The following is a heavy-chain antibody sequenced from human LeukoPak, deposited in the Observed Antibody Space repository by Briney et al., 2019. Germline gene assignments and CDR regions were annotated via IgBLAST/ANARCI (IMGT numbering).Heavy chain of an antibody. CDR3: AKDRGYQLLYFDY. Sequence: PGGSLRLSCAASGFTFSSYGMHWVRQAPGKGLEWVAFTRYDGSNKYYADSVKGRFTISRDNSKNTLYLQMNSLRAEDTAVYYCAKDRGYQLLYFDYWGQGTLVTVSS. J-gene: IGHJ4*02. V-gene: IGHV3-30*02. D-gene: IGHD2-2*01. CDR2: TRYDGSNK. CDR1: GFTFSSYG.